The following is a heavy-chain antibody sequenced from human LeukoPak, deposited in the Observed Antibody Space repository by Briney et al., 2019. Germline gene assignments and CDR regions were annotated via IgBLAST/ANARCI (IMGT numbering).Heavy chain of an antibody. D-gene: IGHD1-26*01. CDR3: ARSGNFDY. Sequence: GGSLRLSCAASGFTFSDYKMNWVRKAPGKGLEWVSYISISSSTIYYADSVRGRFTISRDNAKNSLYLQMNSLRDEDTAVYYCARSGNFDYWGQGTLVTVSS. CDR2: ISISSSTI. V-gene: IGHV3-48*02. CDR1: GFTFSDYK. J-gene: IGHJ4*02.